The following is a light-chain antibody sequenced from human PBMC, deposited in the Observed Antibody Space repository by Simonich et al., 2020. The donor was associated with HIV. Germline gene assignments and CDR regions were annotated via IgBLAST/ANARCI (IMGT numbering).Light chain of an antibody. CDR3: QQYGSSPRT. V-gene: IGKV3-20*01. J-gene: IGKJ1*01. CDR1: QSVSNNY. CDR2: GAS. Sequence: EIVLTQSPDTLSLSPGERATLSCRASQSVSNNYLAWYQQKPGQAPRLLSYGASSRATGIPDRFSGSGSGTDFIFTISRLEPEDFAVYYCQQYGSSPRTFGQGTKVEIK.